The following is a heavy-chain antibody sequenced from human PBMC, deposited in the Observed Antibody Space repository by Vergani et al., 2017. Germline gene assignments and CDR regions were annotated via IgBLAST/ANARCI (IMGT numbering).Heavy chain of an antibody. J-gene: IGHJ5*02. CDR1: GFTFSSYG. V-gene: IGHV3-33*01. D-gene: IGHD2-2*01. CDR2: IWYDGSNK. Sequence: QVQLVESGGGVVQPGRSRRLSCAASGFTFSSYGMHWVRQAPGKGLEWVAVIWYDGSNKYYADSVKGRFTISRDNSKNTLYLQMNSLRAEDTAVYYCARDLSPGYCSSTSCQRWFDPWGQGTLVTVSS. CDR3: ARDLSPGYCSSTSCQRWFDP.